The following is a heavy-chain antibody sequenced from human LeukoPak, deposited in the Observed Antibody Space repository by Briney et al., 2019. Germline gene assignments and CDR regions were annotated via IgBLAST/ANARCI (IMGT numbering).Heavy chain of an antibody. V-gene: IGHV3-23*01. CDR2: ISGSGGST. Sequence: GGSLRLSCAASGFTFSSYAMSWVRQAPGKGLEWVSAISGSGGSTYYADSVKGRSTISRDNSKNTLYLHMNSLGAEDTAVYYCAKDIAARRYYFDYWGQGTLVPVSS. CDR3: AKDIAARRYYFDY. CDR1: GFTFSSYA. J-gene: IGHJ4*02. D-gene: IGHD6-6*01.